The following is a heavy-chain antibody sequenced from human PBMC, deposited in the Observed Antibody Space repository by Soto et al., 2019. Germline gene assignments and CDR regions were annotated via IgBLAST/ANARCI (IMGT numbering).Heavy chain of an antibody. CDR3: AKSGGYNYGYQETDY. CDR1: GFTFSSYA. CDR2: ISSNGGST. V-gene: IGHV3-64D*06. Sequence: GGSLRLSCSASGFTFSSYAMHWVRQAPGKGLEYVSAISSNGGSTYYADSVKGRFTISRDNSKNTLYLQMSSLRAEDTAVYYCAKSGGYNYGYQETDYWGQGTLVTVSS. J-gene: IGHJ4*02. D-gene: IGHD5-18*01.